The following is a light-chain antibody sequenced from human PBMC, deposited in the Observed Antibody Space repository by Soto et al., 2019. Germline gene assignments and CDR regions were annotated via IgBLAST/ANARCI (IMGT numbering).Light chain of an antibody. V-gene: IGKV3-20*01. CDR1: QSVSRNY. CDR3: QQYGSSPWT. CDR2: GTS. J-gene: IGKJ1*01. Sequence: IVLTQSPGPLSLSPGERATLSCRSSQSVSRNYLAWYQQKPGQAPRLLIYGTSSRATGIPDRFTGSGSGTDCTLTISRLEPEDVAVYHCQQYGSSPWTLGQGTKVDIK.